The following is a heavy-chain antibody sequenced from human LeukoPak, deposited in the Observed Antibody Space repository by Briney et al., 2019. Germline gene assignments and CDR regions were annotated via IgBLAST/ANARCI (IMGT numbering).Heavy chain of an antibody. CDR3: ARDRAAMVTAWFDP. J-gene: IGHJ5*02. CDR2: ISAYNGNT. D-gene: IGHD5-18*01. Sequence: ASVKVPCKASGYTFTSYGISWVRQAPGQGLEWMGWISAYNGNTNYAQKLQGRVTMTTDTSTSTAYMELRSLRSDDTAVYYCARDRAAMVTAWFDPWGQGTLVTVSS. CDR1: GYTFTSYG. V-gene: IGHV1-18*01.